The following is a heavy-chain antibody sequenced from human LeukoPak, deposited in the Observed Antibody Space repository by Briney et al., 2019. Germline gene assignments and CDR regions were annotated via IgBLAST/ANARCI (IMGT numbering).Heavy chain of an antibody. CDR1: GFTFSSYS. D-gene: IGHD3-10*01. V-gene: IGHV3-23*01. CDR3: ARGGWPFDF. CDR2: INDSGDIT. Sequence: GGSLRLSCAASGFTFSSYSMNWVRQAPGKGLEWVSSINDSGDITYYADSVKGRFTIARDDSKNTVYLEMKSLTAEDTALYYCARGGWPFDFWGQGTLVTVSS. J-gene: IGHJ4*02.